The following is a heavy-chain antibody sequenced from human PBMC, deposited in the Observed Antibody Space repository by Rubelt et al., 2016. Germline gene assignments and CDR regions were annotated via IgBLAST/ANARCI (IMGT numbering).Heavy chain of an antibody. CDR2: LNTNPGNP. CDR3: ARVIAAREDYNWFDP. J-gene: IGHJ5*02. CDR1: EYSFTKNP. Sequence: QVQLVQSGAEVKKPGASVKVSCKASEYSFTKNPIHWVRQAPGQGLEWMGWLNTNPGNPTDAQGFTGRVVGSLDTPVSTAYLQISSLKAEDTAVYYCARVIAAREDYNWFDPWVQGTLVTVSS. V-gene: IGHV7-4-1*02. D-gene: IGHD6-6*01.